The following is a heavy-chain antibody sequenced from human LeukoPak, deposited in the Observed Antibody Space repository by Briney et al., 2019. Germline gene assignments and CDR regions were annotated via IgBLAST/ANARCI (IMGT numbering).Heavy chain of an antibody. CDR2: ISSSGSTI. D-gene: IGHD7-27*01. CDR3: ARDSLINWGPGYYYYGMDV. V-gene: IGHV3-11*04. J-gene: IGHJ6*02. Sequence: GGSLRLSCAASGFTFSDYYMSWIRQAPGKELEWVSYISSSGSTIYYADSVKGRFTISRDNAKNSLYLQMNSLRAEDTAVYYCARDSLINWGPGYYYYGMDVWGQGTTVTVSS. CDR1: GFTFSDYY.